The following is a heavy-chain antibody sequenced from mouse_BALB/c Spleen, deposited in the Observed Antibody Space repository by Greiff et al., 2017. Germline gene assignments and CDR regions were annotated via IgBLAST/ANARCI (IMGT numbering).Heavy chain of an antibody. J-gene: IGHJ4*01. CDR1: GFTFSSYA. CDR2: ISSGGST. CDR3: ARAYYGSRGDAMDY. D-gene: IGHD1-1*01. Sequence: EVQRVESGGGLVQPGGSLKLSCAASGFTFSSYAMSWVRQTPEKRLEWVASISSGGSTYYPDSVKGRFTISRDNARNILYLQMSSLRSEDTAMYYCARAYYGSRGDAMDYWGQGTSVTVSS. V-gene: IGHV5-6-5*01.